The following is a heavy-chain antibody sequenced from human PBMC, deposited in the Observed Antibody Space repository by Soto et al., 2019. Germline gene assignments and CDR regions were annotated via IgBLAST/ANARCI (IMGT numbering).Heavy chain of an antibody. CDR3: ARGGSYGDFFDY. J-gene: IGHJ4*02. V-gene: IGHV4-59*01. Sequence: PXESLSLTGTVSGGSMSSNYWTWIRQSPGKGLEWIGYIYYTGSTKYNPSRKSRVTISLDTSKNQFSLRLTSVTSADTAVYYCARGGSYGDFFDYWGKGAQVTVAS. CDR2: IYYTGST. D-gene: IGHD4-17*01. CDR1: GGSMSSNY.